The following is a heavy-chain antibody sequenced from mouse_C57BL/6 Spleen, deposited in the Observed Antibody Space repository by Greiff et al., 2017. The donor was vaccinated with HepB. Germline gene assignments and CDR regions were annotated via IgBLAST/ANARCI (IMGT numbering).Heavy chain of an antibody. CDR1: GFSLTSYG. D-gene: IGHD2-4*01. V-gene: IGHV2-4*01. CDR2: IWSGGST. J-gene: IGHJ3*01. CDR3: AKKGGDYDDGFAY. Sequence: VKLMESGPGLVQPSQSLSITCTVSGFSLTSYGVHWVRQPPGKGLEWLGVIWSGGSTDYNAAFISRLSISKDNSKSQVFFKMNSLQADDTAIYYCAKKGGDYDDGFAYWGQGTLVTVSA.